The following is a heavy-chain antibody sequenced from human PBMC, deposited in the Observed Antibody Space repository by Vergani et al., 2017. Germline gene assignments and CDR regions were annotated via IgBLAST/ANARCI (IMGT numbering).Heavy chain of an antibody. CDR1: GFTVSSNY. J-gene: IGHJ2*01. V-gene: IGHV3-53*01. CDR3: ASEQTIVPAATSGGYFDL. CDR2: IYSGGST. Sequence: EVQRVESGGGWSRPGGSLRLSCAASGFTVSSNYMSCVRQAPGKGLEWVSVIYSGGSTYYADSVKGRFTISRDNSKNTLYSQVNSLRADDTAEDYCASEQTIVPAATSGGYFDLWGRGTLVTVSS. D-gene: IGHD2-2*01.